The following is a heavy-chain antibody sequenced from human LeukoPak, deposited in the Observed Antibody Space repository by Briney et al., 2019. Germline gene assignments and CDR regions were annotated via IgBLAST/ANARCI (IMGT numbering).Heavy chain of an antibody. J-gene: IGHJ6*03. D-gene: IGHD2-2*01. Sequence: GGSLRLSCAASGFTFSSYAMSWVRQAPGKGLEWVSAISGSGGSTYYADSVKGRFTISRDNSKNTLYLQMNSLRAEDTAVYYCATRSTSSNYYYYYMDVWGKGITVTVSS. CDR1: GFTFSSYA. V-gene: IGHV3-23*01. CDR3: ATRSTSSNYYYYYMDV. CDR2: ISGSGGST.